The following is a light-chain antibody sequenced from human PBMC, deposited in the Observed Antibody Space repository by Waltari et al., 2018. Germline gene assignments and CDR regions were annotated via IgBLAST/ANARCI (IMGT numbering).Light chain of an antibody. CDR1: QSIDRW. CDR2: KAS. CDR3: QQYSAYPWT. J-gene: IGKJ1*01. V-gene: IGKV1-5*03. Sequence: DIQMTQSPSTLSAFVGDSVTISCRASQSIDRWLAWYQQKPGKPPKILIYKASTLQSGVSSRFSGSGSGTEFTLTISSLQPDDFVTYYCQQYSAYPWTFGQGTKV.